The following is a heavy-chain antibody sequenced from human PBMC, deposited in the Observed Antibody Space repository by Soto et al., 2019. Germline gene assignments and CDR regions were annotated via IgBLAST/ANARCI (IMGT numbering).Heavy chain of an antibody. D-gene: IGHD3-3*01. CDR3: ARARRVLRFLEWLFEPYGMDV. CDR2: INHSGST. V-gene: IGHV4-34*01. CDR1: GGSFSGYY. Sequence: PSETLSLTCAVYGGSFSGYYWSWIRQPPGKGLEWIGEINHSGSTNYNPSLKSRVTISVDTSKNQFSLKLSSVTAADTAVYYCARARRVLRFLEWLFEPYGMDVWGQGTTVTAP. J-gene: IGHJ6*02.